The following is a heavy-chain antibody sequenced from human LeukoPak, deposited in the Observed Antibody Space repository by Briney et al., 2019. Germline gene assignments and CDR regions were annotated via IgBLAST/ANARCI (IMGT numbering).Heavy chain of an antibody. CDR1: GGSISSGDYY. V-gene: IGHV4-30-4*01. D-gene: IGHD2-2*02. J-gene: IGHJ6*02. CDR2: IYYSGST. Sequence: SETLSLTCTVSGGSISSGDYYWSWIRQPPGKGLEWIGYIYYSGSTYYNPSLKSRVTISVDTSKNQFSLKLSSVTAADTAVYYCARWRRYCSSTSCYTNYYYGMDVWGQGTTVTVSS. CDR3: ARWRRYCSSTSCYTNYYYGMDV.